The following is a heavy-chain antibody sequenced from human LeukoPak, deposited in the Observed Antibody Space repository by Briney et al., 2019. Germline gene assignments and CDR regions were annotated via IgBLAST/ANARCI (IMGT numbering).Heavy chain of an antibody. CDR1: GYTLSSFG. D-gene: IGHD4-17*01. CDR3: ARALAGGDYVSPDY. V-gene: IGHV1-18*01. CDR2: ISTYNGNT. Sequence: GASVKVSCKASGYTLSSFGITWVRQAPGQGLEWMGWISTYNGNTNYAQKLQGRVTMTTDTSTSTGYMELRSLRSDDTAVYYGARALAGGDYVSPDYWGQGTLVTVSS. J-gene: IGHJ4*02.